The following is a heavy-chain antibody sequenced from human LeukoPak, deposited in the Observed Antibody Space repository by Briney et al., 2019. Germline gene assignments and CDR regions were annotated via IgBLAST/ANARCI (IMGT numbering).Heavy chain of an antibody. CDR2: IYPGDSDT. CDR1: GYSFTSYW. Sequence: GESLKISCKGSGYSFTSYWIGWVRQMPGKGLEWMGIIYPGDSDTRYSPSFQGQVTISADKSISTAYLQWSSLKASDTAMYYCARGSAPLYSTSPSYMDVWGKGTTVTVSS. CDR3: ARGSAPLYSTSPSYMDV. J-gene: IGHJ6*03. V-gene: IGHV5-51*01. D-gene: IGHD6-6*01.